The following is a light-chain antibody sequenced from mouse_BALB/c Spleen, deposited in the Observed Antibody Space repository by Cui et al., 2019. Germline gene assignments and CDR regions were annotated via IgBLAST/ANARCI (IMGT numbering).Light chain of an antibody. CDR2: AAT. CDR1: ENIYSN. J-gene: IGKJ4*01. Sequence: DIQMTQSPASLPVSVGETVTITCRASENIYSNLAWYQQKQGKSPQLLVYAATNLADGVPSRFSGSGSGTQYSLKINSLQSEDFGSYYCQQFWGTPFTFGSGTKLEIK. CDR3: QQFWGTPFT. V-gene: IGKV12-46*01.